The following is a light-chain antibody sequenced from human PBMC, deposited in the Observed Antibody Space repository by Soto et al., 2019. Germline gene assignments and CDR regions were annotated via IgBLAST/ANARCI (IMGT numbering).Light chain of an antibody. CDR1: ESLLHTNGNNY. CDR3: MQALQTRWT. Sequence: DIVMTQSPLSLRVTPGEPASISCRSSESLLHTNGNNYLDWYLQKPGQSPQLLIYFGSTRASGVPEGFSGSGSDTDFTLTISRVEAEDVGVYYCMQALQTRWTFGQGTKEEIK. CDR2: FGS. V-gene: IGKV2-28*01. J-gene: IGKJ1*01.